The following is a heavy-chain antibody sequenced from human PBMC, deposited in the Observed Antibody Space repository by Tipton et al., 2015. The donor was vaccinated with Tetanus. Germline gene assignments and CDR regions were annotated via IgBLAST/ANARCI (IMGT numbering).Heavy chain of an antibody. CDR1: GYTFTSYG. CDR2: MNPNSGKT. CDR3: ARRSYCSSSRCFDAFDL. Sequence: QLGQSGAEVKNSGASVKVSCKASGYTFTSYGINWVRQATGQGVDWMGWMNPNSGKTASAQKFQGRVTMTTNTSITTAYMELNRLRSEDTAVYYCARRSYCSSSRCFDAFDLWGQGTMVTVSS. V-gene: IGHV1-8*01. J-gene: IGHJ3*01. D-gene: IGHD2-2*01.